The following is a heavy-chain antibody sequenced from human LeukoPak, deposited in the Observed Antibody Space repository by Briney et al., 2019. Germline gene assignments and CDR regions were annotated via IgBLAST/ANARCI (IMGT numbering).Heavy chain of an antibody. CDR2: IWYDGSNK. CDR3: ARPMSGYYDSSGYPDY. CDR1: GFTFSSYG. D-gene: IGHD3-22*01. Sequence: GGSLRLSCAASGFTFSSYGMHWVRQAPGKGLEWVAVIWYDGSNKYYADSVKGRFTISRDNSKNTLYLQMNSLRAEDTAVYYCARPMSGYYDSSGYPDYWGQGTLVTVSS. V-gene: IGHV3-33*01. J-gene: IGHJ4*02.